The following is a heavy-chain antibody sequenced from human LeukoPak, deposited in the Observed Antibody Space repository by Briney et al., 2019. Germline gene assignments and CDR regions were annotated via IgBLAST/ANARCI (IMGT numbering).Heavy chain of an antibody. CDR2: MSNSGSYI. D-gene: IGHD2-15*01. J-gene: IGHJ6*04. Sequence: GGYLRLSCADSGFTFSSYYMNWFRQAQGKGLEMCTTMSNSGSYIYYAESVQGRFTISRDNAKNSLFLQMNSLRDEDTAVYYCARDRDNGMDVWGKGTTVTVSS. CDR1: GFTFSSYY. CDR3: ARDRDNGMDV. V-gene: IGHV3-21*01.